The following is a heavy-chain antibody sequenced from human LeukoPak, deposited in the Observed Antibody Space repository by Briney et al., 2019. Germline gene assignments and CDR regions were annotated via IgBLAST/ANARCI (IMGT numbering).Heavy chain of an antibody. V-gene: IGHV3-48*02. CDR3: ARGATVTSPFDY. CDR2: ISRGSSSI. D-gene: IGHD4-17*01. Sequence: GRSLRLSCAASGFTFSAYGMHWVRQAPGKGLEWVSKISRGSSSIYYADSVKGRFTISRDNARNSVFLQMNSLRDEDTAVYYCARGATVTSPFDYWGQGTLVTVSS. CDR1: GFTFSAYG. J-gene: IGHJ4*02.